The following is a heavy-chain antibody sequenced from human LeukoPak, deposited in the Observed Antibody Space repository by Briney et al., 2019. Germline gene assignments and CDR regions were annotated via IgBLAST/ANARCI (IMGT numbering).Heavy chain of an antibody. J-gene: IGHJ4*02. CDR3: ARGGRDGYNYPSFDY. V-gene: IGHV1-69*04. Sequence: ASVKVSCKASGGTFSSYAISWVRQAPGQGLEWMGRIIPILGMANYAQKFQGRVTITADKSTSTAYIELSSLRSEDTAVYYCARGGRDGYNYPSFDYWGQGTLVTVSS. CDR1: GGTFSSYA. D-gene: IGHD5-24*01. CDR2: IIPILGMA.